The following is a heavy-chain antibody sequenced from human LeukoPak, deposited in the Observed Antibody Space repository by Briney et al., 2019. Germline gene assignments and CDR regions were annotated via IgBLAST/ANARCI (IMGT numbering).Heavy chain of an antibody. CDR1: GYTFIRYH. D-gene: IGHD5-18*01. Sequence: GASVKVSCKASGYTFIRYHMHWVRQAPGQGLEWMGGIVPIFDIANYAQKFQGRVTITADESTSTAYMELSSLRSEDTAVYYCARDNRYSYGLGPPTSVFDYWGQGTLVTVSS. CDR3: ARDNRYSYGLGPPTSVFDY. CDR2: IVPIFDIA. V-gene: IGHV1-69*13. J-gene: IGHJ4*02.